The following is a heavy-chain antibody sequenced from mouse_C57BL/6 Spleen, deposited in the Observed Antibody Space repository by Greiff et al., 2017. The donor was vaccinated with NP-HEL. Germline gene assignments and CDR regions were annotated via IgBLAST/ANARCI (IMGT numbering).Heavy chain of an antibody. D-gene: IGHD1-2*01. Sequence: VQLQQSGAELVKPGASVKMSCKASGYTFTSYWITWVKQRPGQGLEWIGDIYPGSGSTNYNEKFKSKATLTVDTSSSTAYMQLSSLTSEDSAVYYCARSDYGLSDYWGQSTTLTVSS. V-gene: IGHV1-55*01. CDR2: IYPGSGST. CDR3: ARSDYGLSDY. J-gene: IGHJ2*01. CDR1: GYTFTSYW.